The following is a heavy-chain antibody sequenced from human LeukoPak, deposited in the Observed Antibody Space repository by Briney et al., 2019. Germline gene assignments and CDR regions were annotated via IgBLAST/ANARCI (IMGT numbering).Heavy chain of an antibody. D-gene: IGHD4-17*01. CDR3: ATTRYDAFDI. CDR2: IYSGGST. Sequence: GGSLRLSCAASGFTVSSNYMSWVRQAPGKGLEWVSLIYSGGSTYYADSVRGRFTISRDNSKNTLCLQMNSLRAEDTAVYYCATTRYDAFDIWGQGTMVTVSS. CDR1: GFTVSSNY. J-gene: IGHJ3*02. V-gene: IGHV3-53*01.